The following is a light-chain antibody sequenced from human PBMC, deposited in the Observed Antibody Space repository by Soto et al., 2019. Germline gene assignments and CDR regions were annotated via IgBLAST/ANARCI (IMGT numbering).Light chain of an antibody. CDR2: DND. V-gene: IGLV1-51*01. J-gene: IGLJ2*01. CDR3: GSWDTSLNAEVV. CDR1: TSNIENNY. Sequence: QSVLMQPPSVSAAPGQRVTISCSGSTSNIENNYVSWYQHLPGTAPKLLIYDNDKRHSGVPDRFSASKSGTSATLDISGLQIGDEADYYCGSWDTSLNAEVVFGGGTKVTVL.